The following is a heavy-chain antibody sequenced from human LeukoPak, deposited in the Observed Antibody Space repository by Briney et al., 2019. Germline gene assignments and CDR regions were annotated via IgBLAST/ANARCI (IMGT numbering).Heavy chain of an antibody. Sequence: PGRSLRLSCAASGFTFSGYAMNWFRQAPGKGLEWVGFIRGKAYGGTTEYAASVKGRFTISRDDSKRIAYLQMNSLKTEDTAVYYCTRGRGIQLWSIGLDVWGQGTTVTVSS. V-gene: IGHV3-49*03. CDR2: IRGKAYGGTT. CDR1: GFTFSGYA. J-gene: IGHJ6*02. D-gene: IGHD5-18*01. CDR3: TRGRGIQLWSIGLDV.